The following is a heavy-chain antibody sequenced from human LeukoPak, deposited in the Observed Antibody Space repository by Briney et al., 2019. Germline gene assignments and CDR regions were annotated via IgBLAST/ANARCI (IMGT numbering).Heavy chain of an antibody. CDR1: GFTFSDYN. D-gene: IGHD6-19*01. CDR3: AREPKQWLVPIDY. J-gene: IGHJ4*02. V-gene: IGHV3-11*04. Sequence: GGSLRLSCAASGFTFSDYNMRWIRQAPGKGLEWVSYISSSGTTIYYADSVKGRFTISRDNAKNSLYLQMNSLRAEDTAVYYCAREPKQWLVPIDYWGQGTLVTVSS. CDR2: ISSSGTTI.